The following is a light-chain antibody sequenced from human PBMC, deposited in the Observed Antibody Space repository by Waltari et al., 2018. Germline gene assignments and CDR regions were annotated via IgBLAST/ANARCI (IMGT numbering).Light chain of an antibody. Sequence: ELVLTQSPGTLSLSPGERATLSGRASQTVSSISLSCYQQKPGQAPRLLIYVASTRATGIPDSFSGSGSGTDFTLSICRLEPEDFAVYYCQQYDGIVLTFGGGTKAEI. V-gene: IGKV3-20*01. CDR1: QTVSSIS. CDR2: VAS. J-gene: IGKJ4*01. CDR3: QQYDGIVLT.